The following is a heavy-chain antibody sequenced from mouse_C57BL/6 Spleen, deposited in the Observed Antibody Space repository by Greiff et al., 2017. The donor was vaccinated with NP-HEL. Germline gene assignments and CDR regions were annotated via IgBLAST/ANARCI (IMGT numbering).Heavy chain of an antibody. CDR1: GYTFTSYW. CDR3: ARANGDYDPWFAY. D-gene: IGHD2-4*01. J-gene: IGHJ3*01. Sequence: QVQLQQPGAELVMPGASVKLSCKASGYTFTSYWMHWVKQRPGQGLEWIGEIDPSDSYTNYNQKFKGKSTLTVDKSSSTAYMQLSSLTSEDSAVYYCARANGDYDPWFAYWGQGTLVTVSA. CDR2: IDPSDSYT. V-gene: IGHV1-69*01.